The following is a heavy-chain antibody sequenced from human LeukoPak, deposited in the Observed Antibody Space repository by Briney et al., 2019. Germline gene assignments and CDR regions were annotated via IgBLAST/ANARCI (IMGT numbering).Heavy chain of an antibody. CDR1: GFTVSSNY. CDR2: IYSGGST. CDR3: ARADYGREWYYFDY. Sequence: GGSLRLSCAASGFTVSSNYMSWVRQAPGKGLEWVSVIYSGGSTYYADSVKGRFTISRDNSKNTLYLQMNSLRAEDTAVYYCARADYGREWYYFDYWGQGTLVTVSS. J-gene: IGHJ4*02. D-gene: IGHD4-17*01. V-gene: IGHV3-66*01.